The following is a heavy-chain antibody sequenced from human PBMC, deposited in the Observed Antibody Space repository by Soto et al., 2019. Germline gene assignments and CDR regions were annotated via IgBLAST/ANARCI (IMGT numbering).Heavy chain of an antibody. CDR3: ARDPWGSSVDY. J-gene: IGHJ4*02. V-gene: IGHV3-21*01. D-gene: IGHD2-15*01. Sequence: PGGSLRLSCAASGFTFSSYSMNWVRQAPGKGLEWVSSISSSSYIYYADSVKGRFTISRDNAKNSLYLQMNSLRAEDTAVYYCARDPWGSSVDYWGQGTLVTVSS. CDR2: ISSSSYI. CDR1: GFTFSSYS.